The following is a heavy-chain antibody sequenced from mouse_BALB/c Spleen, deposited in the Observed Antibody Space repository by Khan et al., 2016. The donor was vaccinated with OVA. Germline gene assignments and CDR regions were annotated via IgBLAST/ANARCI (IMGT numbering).Heavy chain of an antibody. J-gene: IGHJ3*01. CDR2: ISYDGSN. CDR1: GYSITSGYY. CDR3: TGDKNYYGYLAY. Sequence: EVQLVESGPGLVKPSQSLSLTCSVTGYSITSGYYWNWIRQFPGNKLEWMGYISYDGSNNYNPSLKNRISITRDTSENPFFLTLNSVTTEDTATYYCTGDKNYYGYLAYWGQGTLVTVSA. V-gene: IGHV3-6*02. D-gene: IGHD1-2*01.